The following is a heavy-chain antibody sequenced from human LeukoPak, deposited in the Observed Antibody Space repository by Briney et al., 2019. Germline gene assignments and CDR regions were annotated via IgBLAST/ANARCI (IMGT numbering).Heavy chain of an antibody. Sequence: PGRSLRLSCAASGFTFSSYGMHWVRQAPGKGLEWVAVISYDGSNKYYADSVKGRFTISRDNSKNTLYLQMNSLRAEDTAVYYCAKIRYDDFYGMDVWGQGTTVTVSS. CDR3: AKIRYDDFYGMDV. J-gene: IGHJ6*02. V-gene: IGHV3-30*18. D-gene: IGHD3-3*01. CDR2: ISYDGSNK. CDR1: GFTFSSYG.